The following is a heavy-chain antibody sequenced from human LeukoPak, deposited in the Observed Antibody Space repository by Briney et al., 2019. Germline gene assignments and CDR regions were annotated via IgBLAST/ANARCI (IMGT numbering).Heavy chain of an antibody. D-gene: IGHD1-1*01. V-gene: IGHV1-18*01. CDR1: GYTFTSYG. Sequence: ASVKVSFQASGYTFTSYGISWVRQAPGQGLEWMGWISAYNGNTNYAQKLQGRVTMTTDTSTSTAYMELRSLRSDDTAVYYCARDKRDWNDPYYFYYMDVWGKGTTVTVSS. CDR2: ISAYNGNT. J-gene: IGHJ6*03. CDR3: ARDKRDWNDPYYFYYMDV.